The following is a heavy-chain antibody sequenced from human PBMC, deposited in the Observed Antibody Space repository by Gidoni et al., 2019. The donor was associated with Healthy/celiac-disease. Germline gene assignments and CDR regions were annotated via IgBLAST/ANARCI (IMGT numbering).Heavy chain of an antibody. V-gene: IGHV4-4*07. CDR1: GGSIRSYY. CDR3: ARLAPTAMGWEGLQLDY. J-gene: IGHJ4*02. Sequence: QVPLQESGPGLVKPSETLSLTCTGSGGSIRSYYWGWSRQPAGKGLEWIGRIYTSWSTNYNPSRKSRVTMSVDTSKNQFSLKLSSVTAADTAVDYCARLAPTAMGWEGLQLDYWGQGTLVTVSS. D-gene: IGHD5-18*01. CDR2: IYTSWST.